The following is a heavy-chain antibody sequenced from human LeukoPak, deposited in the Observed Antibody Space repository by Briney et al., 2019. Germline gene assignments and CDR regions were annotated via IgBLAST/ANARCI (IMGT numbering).Heavy chain of an antibody. CDR2: IKQDGSEK. CDR3: ARDICGADCYALFGP. V-gene: IGHV3-7*01. Sequence: AGGSLRLSCAASGFTFSSYWMHWVRQAPGKGLEWVANIKQDGSEKYYVDSVEGRFTISRDNAKNSLYLQMNSLRAEDTAIYYCARDICGADCYALFGPWGQGTLVTVSS. D-gene: IGHD2-21*02. CDR1: GFTFSSYW. J-gene: IGHJ5*02.